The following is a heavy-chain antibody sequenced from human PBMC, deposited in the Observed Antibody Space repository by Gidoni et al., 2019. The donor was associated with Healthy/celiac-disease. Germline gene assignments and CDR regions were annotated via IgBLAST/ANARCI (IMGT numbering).Heavy chain of an antibody. Sequence: EVQLVESGGGLVKPGGSLRLSCAASGFTFSSYSMNWVRQAPGKGLEWVSSISSSSSYIYYADSVKGRFTISRDNAKNSLYLQMNSLRAEDTAVYYCARESPVGARYFDYWGQGTLVTVSS. CDR3: ARESPVGARYFDY. CDR1: GFTFSSYS. J-gene: IGHJ4*02. D-gene: IGHD1-26*01. CDR2: ISSSSSYI. V-gene: IGHV3-21*01.